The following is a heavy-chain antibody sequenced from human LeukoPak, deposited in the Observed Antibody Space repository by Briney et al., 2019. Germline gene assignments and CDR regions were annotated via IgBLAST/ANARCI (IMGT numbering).Heavy chain of an antibody. J-gene: IGHJ4*02. CDR3: ARGRGYSYGLYRSEIDY. Sequence: GASVKVSFKASGYTFTSYDINWVRQATGQGLEWMGWMNPNSGNIGYAQKFQGRVTMPRNTSISTAYMELSSLRSEDTAVYYCARGRGYSYGLYRSEIDYWGQGTLVTVSS. CDR2: MNPNSGNI. CDR1: GYTFTSYD. D-gene: IGHD5-18*01. V-gene: IGHV1-8*01.